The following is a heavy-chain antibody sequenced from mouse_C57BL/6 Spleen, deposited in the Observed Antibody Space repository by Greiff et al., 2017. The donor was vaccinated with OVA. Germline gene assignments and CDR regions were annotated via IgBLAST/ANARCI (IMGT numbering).Heavy chain of an antibody. CDR2: IWGVGST. J-gene: IGHJ3*01. CDR1: GFSLTSYG. D-gene: IGHD1-1*01. Sequence: VQLQQSGPGLVAPSQSLSITCTVSGFSLTSYGVDWVRQSPGKGLEWLGVIWGVGSTNYNSDLKSRLSISKDNSKSQVFLKMNSLQTDDTASYYCASECGSSPFAYWGQGTLVTVSA. CDR3: ASECGSSPFAY. V-gene: IGHV2-6*01.